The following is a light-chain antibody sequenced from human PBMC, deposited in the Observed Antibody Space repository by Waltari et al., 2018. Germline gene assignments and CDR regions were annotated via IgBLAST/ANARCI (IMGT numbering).Light chain of an antibody. V-gene: IGKV1-5*03. CDR2: KAS. CDR1: QSISSW. J-gene: IGKJ1*01. Sequence: DIQMTQSPSTLSASIGDRVTITCRASQSISSWLDWYKQKPGKAPKLLIYKASSLESGVPSRFSGSGSGTEFTLTISSLQPDDSATYYCQQYSAYPETFGQGTKVEIK. CDR3: QQYSAYPET.